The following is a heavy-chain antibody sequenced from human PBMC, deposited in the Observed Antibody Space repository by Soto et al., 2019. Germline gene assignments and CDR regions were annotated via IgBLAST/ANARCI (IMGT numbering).Heavy chain of an antibody. CDR3: AKDDSSGYSPDGY. CDR1: GFTFSSYG. Sequence: PGGSLRLSCAASGFTFSSYGMHWVRQAPGKGLEWVAVISYDGSNKYYADSVKGRFTISRDNSKNTLYLQMNSLRAEDTAVYYCAKDDSSGYSPDGYWGQGTLVTVSS. J-gene: IGHJ4*02. D-gene: IGHD3-22*01. CDR2: ISYDGSNK. V-gene: IGHV3-30*18.